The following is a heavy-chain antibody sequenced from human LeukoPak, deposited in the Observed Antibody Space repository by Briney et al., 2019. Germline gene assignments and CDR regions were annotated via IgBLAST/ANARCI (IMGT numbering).Heavy chain of an antibody. Sequence: ASVKVSCRASGYTFTGYYIHWVRQAPGQGLEWMGWINPNSGDTKYAQKFQGRVTMTRDTSISTAYMELSRLRSDDTAVYYCARGLRGWYSSSSWYFDLWGRGTLVTVSS. CDR3: ARGLRGWYSSSSWYFDL. J-gene: IGHJ2*01. D-gene: IGHD6-13*01. CDR2: INPNSGDT. V-gene: IGHV1-2*02. CDR1: GYTFTGYY.